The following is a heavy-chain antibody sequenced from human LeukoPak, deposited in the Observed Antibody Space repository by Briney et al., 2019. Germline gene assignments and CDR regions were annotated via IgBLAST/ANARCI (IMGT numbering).Heavy chain of an antibody. Sequence: PSETLSLTCTVSGYSISSGYYWGWIRQPPGKGLEWIGTIRHSGTTYYNPSLKSRVTISIDSSKNQFSLKLSSVTAADTAVYYCARGGADYYDSSGYAFDIWGQGTMVTVSS. V-gene: IGHV4-38-2*02. J-gene: IGHJ3*02. CDR1: GYSISSGYY. D-gene: IGHD3-22*01. CDR3: ARGGADYYDSSGYAFDI. CDR2: IRHSGTT.